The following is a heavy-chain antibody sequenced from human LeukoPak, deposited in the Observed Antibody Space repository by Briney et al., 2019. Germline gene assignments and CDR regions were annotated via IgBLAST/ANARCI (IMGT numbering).Heavy chain of an antibody. D-gene: IGHD6-19*01. CDR1: GFTFSSYW. V-gene: IGHV3-7*01. Sequence: GGSLRLSCAASGFTFSSYWMTWVRQAPGKGLEWVATIKQDGSERYYVDSVKGRFSISRDNARNSLYLQMNSLRAEDTAVYYCAREYSSDWPTRLDYWGQGTLVTVSS. CDR3: AREYSSDWPTRLDY. CDR2: IKQDGSER. J-gene: IGHJ4*02.